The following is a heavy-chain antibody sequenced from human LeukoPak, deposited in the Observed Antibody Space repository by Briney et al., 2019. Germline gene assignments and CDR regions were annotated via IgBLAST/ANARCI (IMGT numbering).Heavy chain of an antibody. V-gene: IGHV4-59*01. J-gene: IGHJ4*02. CDR1: GGSISSYY. CDR2: IYYSGST. D-gene: IGHD3-22*01. CDR3: ARGGHYYDSSGYFGN. Sequence: SETLSLTCTVSGGSISSYYWSWIRQPAGKGLEWIGYIYYSGSTNYNPSLKSRVTISVDTSKNQFSLKLSSVTAADTAVYYCARGGHYYDSSGYFGNWGQGTLVTVSS.